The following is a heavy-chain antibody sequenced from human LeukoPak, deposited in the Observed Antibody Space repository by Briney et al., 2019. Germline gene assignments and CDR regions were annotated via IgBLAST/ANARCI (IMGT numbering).Heavy chain of an antibody. CDR3: ARQTSTTCCGFDP. CDR2: ISYSGSP. V-gene: IGHV4-59*08. CDR1: GGSISSYY. D-gene: IGHD2-2*01. Sequence: PTETLSLTCTVSGGSISSYYWSWIQQPPGKGLEWLGYISYSGSPKYNPSLKSPVTISVDTSKNQFSLKLSSVTAADTAVYYCARQTSTTCCGFDPWGQGTLVTVSS. J-gene: IGHJ5*02.